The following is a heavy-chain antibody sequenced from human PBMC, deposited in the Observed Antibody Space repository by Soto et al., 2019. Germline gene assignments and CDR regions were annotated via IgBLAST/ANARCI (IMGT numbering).Heavy chain of an antibody. D-gene: IGHD6-19*01. V-gene: IGHV1-69*13. CDR3: AKHKLNSSGWPNHFDY. CDR1: GGTFSSYA. CDR2: IIPIFGTA. Sequence: SVKVSCKASGGTFSSYAISWVRQAPGQGLEWMGGIIPIFGTANYAQKFQGRVTITADESTSTAYMELSSLRSEDTAVYYCAKHKLNSSGWPNHFDYWGQGTLVTVSS. J-gene: IGHJ4*02.